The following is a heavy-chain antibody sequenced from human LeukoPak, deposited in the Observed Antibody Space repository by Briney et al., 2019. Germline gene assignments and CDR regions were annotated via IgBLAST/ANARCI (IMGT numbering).Heavy chain of an antibody. Sequence: PSETLSLTYAVYGGSFSGYYWSWIRQPPGKGLEWIGEINHSGSTNYNPSLKSRVTISVDKSKNQFSLKLSSVTAADTAVYYCARDGPSGSLDYWGQGTLVTVSS. J-gene: IGHJ4*02. CDR1: GGSFSGYY. D-gene: IGHD3-10*01. CDR2: INHSGST. CDR3: ARDGPSGSLDY. V-gene: IGHV4-34*01.